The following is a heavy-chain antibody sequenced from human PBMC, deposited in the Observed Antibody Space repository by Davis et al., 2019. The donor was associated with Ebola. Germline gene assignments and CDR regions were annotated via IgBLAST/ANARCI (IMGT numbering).Heavy chain of an antibody. CDR2: ISSSGSSI. J-gene: IGHJ4*02. CDR1: GFTFSDYY. D-gene: IGHD2-8*01. CDR3: ARDASWSFDS. Sequence: GESLKIPCAASGFTFSDYYMSWIRQAPGKGLEWVSCISSSGSSIFYADSVKGRFTISSDNAKNSLYLQMNSLRFDDTAVYYCARDASWSFDSWGQGTLVTVSS. V-gene: IGHV3-11*04.